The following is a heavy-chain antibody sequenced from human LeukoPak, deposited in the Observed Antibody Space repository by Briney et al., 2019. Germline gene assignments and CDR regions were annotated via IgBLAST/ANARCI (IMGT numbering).Heavy chain of an antibody. V-gene: IGHV1-2*02. CDR2: INPNSGGT. CDR1: GYTFTGYY. D-gene: IGHD6-13*01. CDR3: AREIRVAAAVMGWFDP. J-gene: IGHJ5*02. Sequence: ASVKVSCKASGYTFTGYYMHWVRQAPGQGLEWMGWINPNSGGTNYAQKFQGGVTMTRDMSISTAYMGLSRLRSDDTAVYYCAREIRVAAAVMGWFDPWGQGTLVTVSS.